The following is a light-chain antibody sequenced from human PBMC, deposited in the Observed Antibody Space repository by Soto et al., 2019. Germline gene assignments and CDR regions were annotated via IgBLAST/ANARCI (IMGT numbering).Light chain of an antibody. V-gene: IGKV3-11*01. J-gene: IGKJ2*01. CDR2: DAS. Sequence: EIVLTQSPATLSLSPGERATLSCGASQSVASYLGWYQQKPGQAPRLLIYDASNRATGIPARFSGSGSGTDFTLTISSLEPEDFAVYYCLERSSWPPNYTFGQGTRLEIK. CDR3: LERSSWPPNYT. CDR1: QSVASY.